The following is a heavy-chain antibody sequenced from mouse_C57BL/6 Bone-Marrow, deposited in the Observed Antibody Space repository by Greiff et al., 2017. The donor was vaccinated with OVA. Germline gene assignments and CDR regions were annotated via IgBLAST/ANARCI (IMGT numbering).Heavy chain of an antibody. Sequence: VPLVASGPCLVAPSLCLSITCTFSGFSFTSSSITLFLPPPGQCLALLGVIWTGGGPNYTSALKSRLSISKDNSKSQVFLKMNSLQTDDTARYYCARIPSPFITTVVGDYWGQGTTLTVSS. V-gene: IGHV2-9-1*01. J-gene: IGHJ2*01. CDR2: IWTGGGP. CDR3: ARIPSPFITTVVGDY. CDR1: GFSFTSSS. D-gene: IGHD1-1*01.